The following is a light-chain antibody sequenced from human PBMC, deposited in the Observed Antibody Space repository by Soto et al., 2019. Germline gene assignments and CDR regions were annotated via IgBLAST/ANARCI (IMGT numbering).Light chain of an antibody. Sequence: EIVLTQSPGTLSLSPGERATLSCRASQSVTSNYLAWYQQKPGQAPRLLIFGASNRATGIPDRFSGSGSGTDFTLTISRLEPEDFAVYYCQQYDNSWTFGQGTKVEIK. J-gene: IGKJ1*01. CDR2: GAS. V-gene: IGKV3-20*01. CDR1: QSVTSNY. CDR3: QQYDNSWT.